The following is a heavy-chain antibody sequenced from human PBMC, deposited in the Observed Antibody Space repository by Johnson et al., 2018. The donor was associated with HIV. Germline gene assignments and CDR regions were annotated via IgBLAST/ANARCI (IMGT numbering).Heavy chain of an antibody. CDR2: IYSGGST. CDR1: GFTVSSNY. J-gene: IGHJ3*02. D-gene: IGHD5-18*01. CDR3: AKAYTYGAFDI. Sequence: VQLVESGGGLVQPGGSLRLSCAASGFTVSSNYMSWVRQAPGKGLEWVSVIYSGGSTYYADSVKGRFTISRDNSKNTLYLQMNSLRVEDTAVYYCAKAYTYGAFDIWGQGTMVTVSS. V-gene: IGHV3-66*01.